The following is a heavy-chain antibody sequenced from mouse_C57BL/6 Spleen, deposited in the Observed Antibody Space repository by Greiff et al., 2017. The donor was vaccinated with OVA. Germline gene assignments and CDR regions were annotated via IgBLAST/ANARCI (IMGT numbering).Heavy chain of an antibody. J-gene: IGHJ1*03. CDR2: IYPGDGAI. V-gene: IGHV1-80*01. D-gene: IGHD1-1*01. Sequence: VQLQQSGAELVKPGASVKISCKASGYAFSSYWMNWVKQRPGKGLEWIGQIYPGDGAITYNGKCKGKATLTSDKSSSTAYMQLSSLTSEDSSVYFCARSPKMGNDYGSRTGWYFDVWGTGTTVTVSS. CDR1: GYAFSSYW. CDR3: ARSPKMGNDYGSRTGWYFDV.